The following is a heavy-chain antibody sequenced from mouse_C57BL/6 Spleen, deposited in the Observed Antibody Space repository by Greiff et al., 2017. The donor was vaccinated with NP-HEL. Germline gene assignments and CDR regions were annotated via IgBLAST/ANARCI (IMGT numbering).Heavy chain of an antibody. Sequence: VQLQQSGAELARPGASVKLSCKASGYTFTSYGISWVKQRTGQGLEWIGEIYPRSGNTSYNEKFKGKATLTADKSSSTAYMELRSLTSEDSAVYFCARNYGSRGWYFDVWGTGTTVTVSS. CDR1: GYTFTSYG. V-gene: IGHV1-81*01. CDR2: IYPRSGNT. D-gene: IGHD1-1*01. J-gene: IGHJ1*03. CDR3: ARNYGSRGWYFDV.